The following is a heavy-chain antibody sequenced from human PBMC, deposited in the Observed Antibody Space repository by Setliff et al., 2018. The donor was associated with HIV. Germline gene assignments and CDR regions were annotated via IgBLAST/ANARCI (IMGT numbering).Heavy chain of an antibody. J-gene: IGHJ3*02. CDR2: ISGYNGHT. CDR1: GYTFSSYS. V-gene: IGHV1-18*01. Sequence: GASVKVSCKASGYTFSSYSISWVRQAPGQGLEWMGWISGYNGHTNYAQKFQGRVIMTTDTSTSTAYMELRSLRSDDTAVYYCAREYFGSGSYVRSFDIWGQGTLVTVS. CDR3: AREYFGSGSYVRSFDI. D-gene: IGHD3-10*01.